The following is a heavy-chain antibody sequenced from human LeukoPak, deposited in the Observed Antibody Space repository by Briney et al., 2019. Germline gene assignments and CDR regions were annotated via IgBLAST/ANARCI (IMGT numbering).Heavy chain of an antibody. Sequence: GSLKLSCAASGFRFNVAPMHWVRQASGKGLEWVAVISYDGSNKYYADSVKGRFTISRDNSKNTLYLQMNSLRAEDTAVYYCARERDIWGQGTMVTVSS. V-gene: IGHV3-30*04. CDR2: ISYDGSNK. CDR3: ARERDI. CDR1: GFRFNVAP. J-gene: IGHJ3*02.